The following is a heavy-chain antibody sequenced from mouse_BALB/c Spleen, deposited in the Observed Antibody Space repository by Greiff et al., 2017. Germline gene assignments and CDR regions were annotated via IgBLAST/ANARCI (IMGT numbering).Heavy chain of an antibody. V-gene: IGHV5-12-1*01. J-gene: IGHJ4*01. D-gene: IGHD4-1*01. CDR1: GFAFSSYD. CDR3: ARRLTGTMDY. CDR2: ISSGGGST. Sequence: EVQRVESGGGLVKPGGSLKLSCAASGFAFSSYDMSWVRQTPEKRLEWVAYISSGGGSTYYPDTVKGRFTISRDNAKNTLYLQMSSLKSEDTAMYYCARRLTGTMDYWGQGTSVTVSS.